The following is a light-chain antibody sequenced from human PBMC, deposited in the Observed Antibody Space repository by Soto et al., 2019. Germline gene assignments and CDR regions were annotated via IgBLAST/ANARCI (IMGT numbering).Light chain of an antibody. CDR3: AAWDDSLNGL. J-gene: IGLJ1*01. CDR1: SSNIGSNT. V-gene: IGLV1-44*01. CDR2: SNN. Sequence: QSVLTQPPSASETPGRRVTISCSGSSSNIGSNTVNWYQQLPGTAPKLLIYSNNQRPSGVPDRFSGSKSGTSASLAISGLQSEDEADYYCAAWDDSLNGLFGTGTKVTVL.